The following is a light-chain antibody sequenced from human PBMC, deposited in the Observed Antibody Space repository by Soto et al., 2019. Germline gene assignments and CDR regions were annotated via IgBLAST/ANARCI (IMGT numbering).Light chain of an antibody. CDR3: AAWDDSLNGPV. CDR2: TDN. Sequence: QSVLTQPPSASGTPGQRVSISCSGSRSNIGRNTANWYQQHPGTAPKLLIHTDNQRPSGVSDRFSGSKSGTSASLAISELQSEDEADYYCAAWDDSLNGPVFGGGTKLTVL. CDR1: RSNIGRNT. V-gene: IGLV1-44*01. J-gene: IGLJ3*02.